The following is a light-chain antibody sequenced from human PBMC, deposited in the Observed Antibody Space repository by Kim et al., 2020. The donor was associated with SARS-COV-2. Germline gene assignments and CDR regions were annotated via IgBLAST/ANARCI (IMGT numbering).Light chain of an antibody. V-gene: IGKV3-20*01. Sequence: ETVLTQSPGTLSLSPGERATLSCRASQSVDSRYLTWYQQKPGQTPRLLIYGASSRATGIPVRFSGSGSGRDFTLTISRLEPEDFAVYYCQQYGASSWTFGQGTNVDIK. J-gene: IGKJ1*01. CDR1: QSVDSRY. CDR3: QQYGASSWT. CDR2: GAS.